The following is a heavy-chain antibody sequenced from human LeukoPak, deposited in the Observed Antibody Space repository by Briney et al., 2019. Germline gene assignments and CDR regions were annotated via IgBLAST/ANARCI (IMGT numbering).Heavy chain of an antibody. CDR1: AFIFSGHW. D-gene: IGHD6-19*01. CDR2: IKEDGSER. J-gene: IGHJ4*02. Sequence: GGSLRLSCEASAFIFSGHWLNWVRQTPGKGLEWVASIKEDGSERQYVDSVKGRFSISRDNTKGSLFLQLNSLRAEGTAVYYCARDRRGWYGEIDNWGQGTLVTVSS. V-gene: IGHV3-7*03. CDR3: ARDRRGWYGEIDN.